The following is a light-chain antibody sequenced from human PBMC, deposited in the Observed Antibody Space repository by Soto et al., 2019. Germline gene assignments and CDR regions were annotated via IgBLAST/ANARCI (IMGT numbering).Light chain of an antibody. V-gene: IGKV1-17*01. CDR2: GAS. CDR1: QSISSS. CDR3: QHYYSSPPT. Sequence: DIQMTQSPSSLSASVGDRVTITGRASQSISSSLGWYQQIPGRAPKLLISGASNLQSGVPSRFSGSGSGTDFTLTISSLQSEDFATYYCQHYYSSPPTFGQGTKVEIK. J-gene: IGKJ1*01.